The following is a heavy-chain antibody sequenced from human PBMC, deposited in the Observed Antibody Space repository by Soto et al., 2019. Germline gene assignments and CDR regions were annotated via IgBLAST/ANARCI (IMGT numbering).Heavy chain of an antibody. D-gene: IGHD1-26*01. J-gene: IGHJ4*02. CDR2: IIPIFGTA. CDR1: GGTFSSYA. CDR3: ARDKVGTTRNFPFDY. V-gene: IGHV1-69*01. Sequence: QVQLVQSGAEVKKPGSSVKVSCKASGGTFSSYAISWVRQAPGQGLEWMGGIIPIFGTANYAQKIQGRVTITGDESTSTAYMELSSLRSEDTAVYYCARDKVGTTRNFPFDYWGQGTLVTVSS.